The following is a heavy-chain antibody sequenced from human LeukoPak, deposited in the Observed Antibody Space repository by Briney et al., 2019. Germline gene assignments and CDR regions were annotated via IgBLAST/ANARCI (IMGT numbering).Heavy chain of an antibody. J-gene: IGHJ4*02. D-gene: IGHD6-6*01. CDR2: INPSGGST. CDR3: ARGVLVGDFDY. Sequence: ASVKVSCKASGYTFTSYYMHWVRQAPGQGLEWMGIINPSGGSTSYAQKFQGRVTMTRDTSTSTAYMELRSLRSDDTAVYYCARGVLVGDFDYWGQGTLVTVSS. CDR1: GYTFTSYY. V-gene: IGHV1-46*01.